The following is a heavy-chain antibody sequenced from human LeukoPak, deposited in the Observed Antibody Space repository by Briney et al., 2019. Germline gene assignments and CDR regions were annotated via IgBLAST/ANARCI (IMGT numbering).Heavy chain of an antibody. D-gene: IGHD6-13*01. CDR2: IKTDGSEK. CDR1: GFTFSSYW. J-gene: IGHJ6*03. Sequence: GGSLRPSCVGSGFTFSSYWMSWVRQAAGKGLEWVANIKTDGSEKYYVDSVKGRFTISRDNAKNSLYLQMSSLRAEDTAVYYCSRRNFAAAGYYHYHYMDVWGEGTTVTVSS. V-gene: IGHV3-7*01. CDR3: SRRNFAAAGYYHYHYMDV.